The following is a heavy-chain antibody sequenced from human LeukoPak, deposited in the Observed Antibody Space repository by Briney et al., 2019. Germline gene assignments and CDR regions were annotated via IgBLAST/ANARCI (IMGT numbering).Heavy chain of an antibody. V-gene: IGHV3-30*02. CDR3: AKVGATWSGCYDY. Sequence: GGSLRLSCAASGFTFSSYGMHWVRQAPGKGLEWVAFIRYDGSNKYYADSVKGRFTISRDNSKNTLYLQMNSLRAEDTAVYYCAKVGATWSGCYDYWGQGTLVTVSS. CDR1: GFTFSSYG. CDR2: IRYDGSNK. D-gene: IGHD3-3*01. J-gene: IGHJ4*02.